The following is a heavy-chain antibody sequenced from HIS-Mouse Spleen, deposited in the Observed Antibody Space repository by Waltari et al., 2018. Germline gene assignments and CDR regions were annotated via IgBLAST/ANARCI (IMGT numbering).Heavy chain of an antibody. D-gene: IGHD6-19*01. CDR2: INPNSGGT. CDR3: ARDRGWGFSP. Sequence: QVQLVQSGAEVKKPGASVKVSCKASGYTFTGYYMHWVRQAPGQGLEGMGWINPNSGGTNYAQKFQGRVTMTREPSISTAYMGLSRLRSDDTAVYYCARDRGWGFSPWGQGTLVTVSS. J-gene: IGHJ5*02. V-gene: IGHV1-2*02. CDR1: GYTFTGYY.